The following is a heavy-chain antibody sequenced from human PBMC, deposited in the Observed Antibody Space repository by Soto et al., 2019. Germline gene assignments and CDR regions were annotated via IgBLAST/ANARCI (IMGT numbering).Heavy chain of an antibody. Sequence: LRLSCAASGFTFSSYSMNWVRQAPGKGLEWVSSISSSSSYIYYADSVKGRFTISRDNAKNSLYLQMNSLRAEDTAVYYCARMSSSLPAFDIWGQGTMVTVSS. CDR1: GFTFSSYS. D-gene: IGHD6-13*01. V-gene: IGHV3-21*01. J-gene: IGHJ3*02. CDR2: ISSSSSYI. CDR3: ARMSSSLPAFDI.